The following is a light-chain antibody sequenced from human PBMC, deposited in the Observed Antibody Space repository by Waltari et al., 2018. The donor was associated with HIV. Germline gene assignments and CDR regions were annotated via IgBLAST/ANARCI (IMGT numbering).Light chain of an antibody. CDR1: NSNVGKNY. V-gene: IGLV1-47*01. J-gene: IGLJ6*01. Sequence: QSGLRQPPSTSRPPGQRVVISCSGSNSNVGKNYVSWFQQRPGAAPRLLIYRNDRRPSGVPARFTAAKSGSSASLFISGLRSDDEAEYFCASWDDALSSWLFGGGTKLTVL. CDR3: ASWDDALSSWL. CDR2: RND.